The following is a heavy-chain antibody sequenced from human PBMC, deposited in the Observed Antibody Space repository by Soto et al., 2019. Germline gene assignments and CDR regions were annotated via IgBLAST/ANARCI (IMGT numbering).Heavy chain of an antibody. J-gene: IGHJ4*02. CDR1: GGSISSGGYY. V-gene: IGHV4-31*03. CDR2: IYYSGST. Sequence: QVQLQESGPGLVKPSQTLSLTCTVSGGSISSGGYYWSWIRQHPGKGLEWIGYIYYSGSTYYNPSLKRRVTISVDTSKKQFSLKLSSVTAADTAVYYCARADYDSSGYYRRFDYWGQGTLVTVSS. CDR3: ARADYDSSGYYRRFDY. D-gene: IGHD3-22*01.